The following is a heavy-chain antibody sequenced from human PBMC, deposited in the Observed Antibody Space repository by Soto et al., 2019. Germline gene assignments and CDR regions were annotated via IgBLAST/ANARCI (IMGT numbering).Heavy chain of an antibody. CDR1: GGYLSSYY. D-gene: IGHD3-10*01. CDR3: PRDRPHSNGGWGEELAFYCMDV. CDR2: IYTSGST. Sequence: AETLSLTCTVSGGYLSSYYGSWIRQPAGNGMEWIGRIYTSGSTNCNPYLKSRVKMSVDTPKNQFSLNLSSVTAADTALYYWPRDRPHSNGGWGEELAFYCMDVWGQGTTVTVSS. J-gene: IGHJ6*02. V-gene: IGHV4-4*07.